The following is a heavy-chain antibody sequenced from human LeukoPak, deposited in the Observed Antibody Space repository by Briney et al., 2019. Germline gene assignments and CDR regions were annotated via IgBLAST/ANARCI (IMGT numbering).Heavy chain of an antibody. CDR2: INHSGST. CDR3: ARGPAAMIGEDYYGMDV. V-gene: IGHV4-34*01. D-gene: IGHD2-2*01. Sequence: SETLSLTCAVYGGSFSGYYWSWIRQPPGKGLEWIGEINHSGSTNYNPSLKSRVTISVDTSKNQFSLKLRSVTAADTAVYYCARGPAAMIGEDYYGMDVWGKGTTVTVSS. J-gene: IGHJ6*04. CDR1: GGSFSGYY.